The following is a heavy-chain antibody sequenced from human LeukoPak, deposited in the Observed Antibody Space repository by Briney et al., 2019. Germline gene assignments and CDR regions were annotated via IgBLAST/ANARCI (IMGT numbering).Heavy chain of an antibody. CDR1: GYSFTSYW. CDR2: IYPGDSDT. J-gene: IGHJ4*02. V-gene: IGHV5-51*01. Sequence: GESLKISCRGSGYSFTSYWIGWVRQMPGKGLEWMGIIYPGDSDTRYNPSFQGQVTISAEKSISTAYLQWSSLKASDTALYYCASRRKGMSTAGFDFWGQGTLVTVSS. CDR3: ASRRKGMSTAGFDF. D-gene: IGHD5-24*01.